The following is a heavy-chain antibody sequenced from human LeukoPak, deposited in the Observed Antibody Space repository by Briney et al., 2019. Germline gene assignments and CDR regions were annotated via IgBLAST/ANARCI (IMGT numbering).Heavy chain of an antibody. V-gene: IGHV4-31*03. J-gene: IGHJ5*02. D-gene: IGHD3-3*01. Sequence: PSQTLSLTCSVSGGAITSGGYYWSWIRQPPGKGLEWIGNIYYSGSTDYNPSLMSRVTMSVDTSGKQFSLKLTSVTAAVTAVYYCARLYYDFWLDPWGQGTPVTVSS. CDR3: ARLYYDFWLDP. CDR2: IYYSGST. CDR1: GGAITSGGYY.